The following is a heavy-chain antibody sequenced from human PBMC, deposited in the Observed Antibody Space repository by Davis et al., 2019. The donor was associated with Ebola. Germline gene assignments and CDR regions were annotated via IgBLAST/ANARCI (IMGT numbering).Heavy chain of an antibody. J-gene: IGHJ4*02. Sequence: PSETLSLTCAVYGGSFSGYYWSWIRQPPGKGLEWIGEINHSGSTNYNPSLKSRVTISVDKSKNQFSLKLGSVTAADTAVYYCARAKGWGLDYWGQGTLVTVSS. CDR3: ARAKGWGLDY. CDR2: INHSGST. CDR1: GGSFSGYY. V-gene: IGHV4-34*01. D-gene: IGHD6-19*01.